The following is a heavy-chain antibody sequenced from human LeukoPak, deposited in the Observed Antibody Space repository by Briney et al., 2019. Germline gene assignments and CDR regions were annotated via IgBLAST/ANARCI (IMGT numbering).Heavy chain of an antibody. CDR1: GYTLTELS. D-gene: IGHD2-2*01. Sequence: GASVKVSCKVSGYTLTELSMHWVRQAPGKGLEWMGGFDPEDGETIYAQKFQGRVTMTEDTSTDTAYMELSSLRSEDTAVYYCATAYCSSTSCLLYFDYWGQGTLVTVSS. CDR2: FDPEDGET. CDR3: ATAYCSSTSCLLYFDY. V-gene: IGHV1-24*01. J-gene: IGHJ4*02.